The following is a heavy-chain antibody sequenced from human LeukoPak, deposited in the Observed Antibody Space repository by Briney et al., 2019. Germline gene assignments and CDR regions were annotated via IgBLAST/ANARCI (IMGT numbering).Heavy chain of an antibody. J-gene: IGHJ4*02. CDR1: GFTFSSYE. D-gene: IGHD1-7*01. V-gene: IGHV3-48*03. CDR3: ARDWRYNWNYASGRSFDY. Sequence: GGSLRLSCAASGFTFSSYEMNWVRQAPGKGLEWVSYISSSGSTIYYADSVKGRFTISRDNAKNSLYLQMNRLRAEDTAVYYCARDWRYNWNYASGRSFDYWGQGTLVTVSS. CDR2: ISSSGSTI.